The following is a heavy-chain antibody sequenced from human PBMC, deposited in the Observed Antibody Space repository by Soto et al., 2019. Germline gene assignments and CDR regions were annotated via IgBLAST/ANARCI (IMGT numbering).Heavy chain of an antibody. CDR3: ARDLSWGYNWYYYMDV. CDR2: IIPIFGTA. CDR1: GGTLRSHC. J-gene: IGHJ6*03. Sequence: ASGKVSLKGSGGTLRSHCYNRLAQAPGQGLEWMGGIIPIFGTANYAQKFQGRVTITADESTSTAYMELSSLRAEDTAVYYCARDLSWGYNWYYYMDVWGKGTTVTVSS. D-gene: IGHD1-20*01. V-gene: IGHV1-69*01.